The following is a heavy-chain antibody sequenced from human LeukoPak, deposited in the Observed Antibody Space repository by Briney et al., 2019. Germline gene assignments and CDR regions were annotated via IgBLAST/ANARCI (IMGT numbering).Heavy chain of an antibody. CDR1: GGSISSSSYY. D-gene: IGHD1-26*01. J-gene: IGHJ4*02. Sequence: SETLSLTCTVSGGSISSSSYYWGWIRQPPGKGLEWIGSIYYSGSTYYNPSLKSRVTISVDTSKNQFSLKLSSVTAADTAVYYCARRGSYGDFDYWGQGTLVTVSS. V-gene: IGHV4-39*07. CDR3: ARRGSYGDFDY. CDR2: IYYSGST.